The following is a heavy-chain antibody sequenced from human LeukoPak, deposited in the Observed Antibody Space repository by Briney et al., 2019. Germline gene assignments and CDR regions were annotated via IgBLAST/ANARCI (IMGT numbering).Heavy chain of an antibody. CDR2: IYYSGST. J-gene: IGHJ2*01. CDR1: GASISSYY. Sequence: PSVTLSLTCTVSGASISSYYWSWVRQPPGKGLEWIGYIYYSGSTNYNPSLQSRVPISVDTSKNQFSLKLSSVTAADTAVYFCARGPWGFWYFGLRGRGTLVTVSS. V-gene: IGHV4-59*01. CDR3: ARGPWGFWYFGL. D-gene: IGHD7-27*01.